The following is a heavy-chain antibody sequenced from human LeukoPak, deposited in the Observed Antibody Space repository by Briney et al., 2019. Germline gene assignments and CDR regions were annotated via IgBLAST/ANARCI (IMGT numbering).Heavy chain of an antibody. CDR3: ARKLWFGEPCCYFDY. V-gene: IGHV3-21*01. J-gene: IGHJ4*02. CDR1: GFSFSSFS. Sequence: GGSLRLSCAASGFSFSSFSMNWVRQAPGKGLEWVSYISGGSSFTYYVDSVKGRFTTSRDNAKNSLHLQMNSLRAEDTAVYYCARKLWFGEPCCYFDYWGQGTLVTVSS. CDR2: ISGGSSFT. D-gene: IGHD3-10*01.